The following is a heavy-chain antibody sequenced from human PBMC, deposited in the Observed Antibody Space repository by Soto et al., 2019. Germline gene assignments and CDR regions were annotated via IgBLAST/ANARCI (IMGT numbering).Heavy chain of an antibody. J-gene: IGHJ4*02. CDR3: ARDKRDLRFLEWSYYFDY. CDR2: ISYDGSNK. V-gene: IGHV3-30-3*01. CDR1: GFTFSSCA. Sequence: PGGSLRLSCAASGFTFSSCAMHWVRQAPGKGLEWVALISYDGSNKYYADSVKGRFTISRGNSKNTLYLQMNSLRAEDTAVYYCARDKRDLRFLEWSYYFDYWGQGTLVTVS. D-gene: IGHD3-3*01.